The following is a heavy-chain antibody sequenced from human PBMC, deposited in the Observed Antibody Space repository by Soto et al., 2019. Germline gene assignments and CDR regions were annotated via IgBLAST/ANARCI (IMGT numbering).Heavy chain of an antibody. CDR1: GGSISTYS. D-gene: IGHD4-17*01. J-gene: IGHJ4*02. CDR3: ARDFFGVTTYF. V-gene: IGHV4-4*07. CDR2: IYSAGST. Sequence: KSSETLSLTCTVSGGSISTYSWSWIRQPAGKGLEWIGRIYSAGSTNYNPSLKSRVTMSVDTSKNQFSLKLSSVTAADTAVYYCARDFFGVTTYFWGQGTLVTVSS.